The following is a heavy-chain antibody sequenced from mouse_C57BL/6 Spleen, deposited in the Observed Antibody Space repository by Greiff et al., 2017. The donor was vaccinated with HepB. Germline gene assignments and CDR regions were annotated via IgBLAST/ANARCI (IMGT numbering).Heavy chain of an antibody. Sequence: VKLMESGPGLVAPSQSLSITCTVSGFSLTSYGVDWVRQAPGKGLEWLGVIWSGGSKNYNSDTMSRLSISTDNSNSRVFLKMNRLQTDDTAMYYSAKHFHPTEYNYGKEYYAIDYWGQGTSVTVSA. CDR1: GFSLTSYG. J-gene: IGHJ4*01. CDR2: IWSGGSK. V-gene: IGHV2-9*01. D-gene: IGHD2-12*01. CDR3: AKHFHPTEYNYGKEYYAIDY.